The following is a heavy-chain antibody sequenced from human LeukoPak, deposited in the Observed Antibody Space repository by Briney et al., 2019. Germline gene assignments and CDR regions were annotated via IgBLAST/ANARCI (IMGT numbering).Heavy chain of an antibody. CDR3: ARVPLSSGWYLFDY. V-gene: IGHV1-69*05. Sequence: GASVKVSCKASGGTFSSYAISWVRQAPGRGLEWMGRIIPIFGTANYAQKFQGRVTITTDESTSTAYMELSSLRSEDTAVYYCARVPLSSGWYLFDYWGQGTLVTVSS. CDR2: IIPIFGTA. CDR1: GGTFSSYA. J-gene: IGHJ4*02. D-gene: IGHD6-19*01.